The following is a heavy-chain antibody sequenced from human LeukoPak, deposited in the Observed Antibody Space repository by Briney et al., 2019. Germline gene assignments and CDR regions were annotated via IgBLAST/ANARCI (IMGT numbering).Heavy chain of an antibody. CDR1: GFTFSNAW. Sequence: GGSLRLSCAASGFTFSNAWLNWVRQAPGKGLEWVSVIYRDGTTYYADSVTGRFTISRDNSKNTLYLQMNSLRAEDTAVYYCAKYYYDSSYFDYWGQGTLVTVSS. CDR3: AKYYYDSSYFDY. D-gene: IGHD3-22*01. CDR2: IYRDGTT. V-gene: IGHV3-66*01. J-gene: IGHJ4*02.